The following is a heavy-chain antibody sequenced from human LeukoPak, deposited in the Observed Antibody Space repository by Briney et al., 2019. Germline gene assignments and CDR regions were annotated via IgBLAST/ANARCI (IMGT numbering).Heavy chain of an antibody. CDR1: GGSFSGYY. CDR3: ARGVTVATSYYYYYGMDV. CDR2: INHSGST. V-gene: IGHV4-34*01. D-gene: IGHD5-12*01. Sequence: PSETLSLTCAVYGGSFSGYYWSWIRQPPGKGLEWIGEINHSGSTNYNPSLKSRVTISVDTSKNQFSPKLSSVTAADTAVYYCARGVTVATSYYYYYGMDVWGQGTTVTVSS. J-gene: IGHJ6*02.